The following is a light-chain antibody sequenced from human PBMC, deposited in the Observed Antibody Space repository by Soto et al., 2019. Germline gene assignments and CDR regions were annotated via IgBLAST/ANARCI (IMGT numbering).Light chain of an antibody. CDR3: QQYAISPWT. CDR2: DAS. J-gene: IGKJ1*01. CDR1: QSITSKY. Sequence: EIVLTQSPATLSLSPGERATLSCGASQSITSKYLAWYQQRPDQAPRLLIYDASSRATGIPGTFSGRGSGTNFTLTISRLEPEDFAVYYCQQYAISPWTFGPGTKVDIK. V-gene: IGKV3D-20*01.